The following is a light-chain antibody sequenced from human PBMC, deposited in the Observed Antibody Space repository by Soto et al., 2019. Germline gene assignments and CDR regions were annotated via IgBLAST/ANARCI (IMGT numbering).Light chain of an antibody. Sequence: DIQMTQSPSSLSASVGDRVTITCRASQTISSYLNWYQQKPGKAPKLLIYAASSLQSGVPSRFSGSGSGTDFTLTISNLQPEDFATYYCQQSHSIPYTVGQGTKLEIK. V-gene: IGKV1-39*01. CDR3: QQSHSIPYT. J-gene: IGKJ2*01. CDR1: QTISSY. CDR2: AAS.